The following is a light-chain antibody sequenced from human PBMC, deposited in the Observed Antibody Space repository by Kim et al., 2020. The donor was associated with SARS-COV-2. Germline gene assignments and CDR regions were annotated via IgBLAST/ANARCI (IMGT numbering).Light chain of an antibody. CDR2: GAS. CDR1: QSVSGN. CDR3: QQYANWLLT. J-gene: IGKJ4*01. V-gene: IGKV3D-15*01. Sequence: VSPGDRVTLSCRASQSVSGNLAWYQQKPGQSPRLLIYGASIRATGIPARFSGSASGTEFTLTITSLQSEDVAVYFCQQYANWLLTFGGGTKVDIK.